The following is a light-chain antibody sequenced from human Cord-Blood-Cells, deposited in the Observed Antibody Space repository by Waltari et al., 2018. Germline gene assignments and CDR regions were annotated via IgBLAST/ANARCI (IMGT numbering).Light chain of an antibody. V-gene: IGLV2-14*01. CDR1: ISDVGGYNY. J-gene: IGLJ1*01. CDR3: SSYTSSSTPYV. Sequence: QSALPQPASVSGSPGQSVTTSCSATISDVGGYNYVSRYQQHPGKAPNLMIYEVSNRPSGVSNRFSGSKAGNTASLTISGLQAEDKADYYCSSYTSSSTPYVFGTGTKVTVL. CDR2: EVS.